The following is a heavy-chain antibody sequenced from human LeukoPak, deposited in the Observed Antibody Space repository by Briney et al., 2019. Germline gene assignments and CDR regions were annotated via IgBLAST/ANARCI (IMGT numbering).Heavy chain of an antibody. D-gene: IGHD4-17*01. Sequence: GGSLRRSCAASGFTFSSYSMNWVRQAPGKGLEWVSSISSSSSYIYYADSVKGRFTISRDNAKNSLYLQMNSLRAEDTAVYYCARDSGHLYDYETYWGQGTLVTVSS. CDR2: ISSSSSYI. J-gene: IGHJ4*02. CDR3: ARDSGHLYDYETY. CDR1: GFTFSSYS. V-gene: IGHV3-21*01.